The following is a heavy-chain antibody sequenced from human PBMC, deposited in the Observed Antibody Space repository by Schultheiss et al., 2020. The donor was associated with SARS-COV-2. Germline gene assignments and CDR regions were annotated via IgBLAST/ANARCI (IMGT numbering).Heavy chain of an antibody. CDR3: ARDPYYYDNSGYYMDV. CDR1: GDSISSGSYY. Sequence: SETLSLTCTVSGDSISSGSYYWSWIRQPAGKGLEWIGYIYYSGSTNYNPSLKSRVTISVDTSKNQFSLKLSSVTAADTAVYYCARDPYYYDNSGYYMDVWGKGTTVTVSS. CDR2: IYYSGST. D-gene: IGHD3-22*01. J-gene: IGHJ6*03. V-gene: IGHV4-61*10.